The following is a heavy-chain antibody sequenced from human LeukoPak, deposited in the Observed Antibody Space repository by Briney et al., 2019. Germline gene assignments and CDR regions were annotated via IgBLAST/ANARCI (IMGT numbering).Heavy chain of an antibody. CDR2: TYQRSKWYN. J-gene: IGHJ4*02. Sequence: SQTLSLTCAISGGSASINSAAWNWIRQSPSRGLEWLGRTYQRSKWYNDYAVSVKSRMTINPDISKNQFSLQLNSVTPEDTAVYYCARSPSPYSSGWYFDYWGQGTLVTVSS. CDR3: ARSPSPYSSGWYFDY. CDR1: GGSASINSAA. V-gene: IGHV6-1*01. D-gene: IGHD6-19*01.